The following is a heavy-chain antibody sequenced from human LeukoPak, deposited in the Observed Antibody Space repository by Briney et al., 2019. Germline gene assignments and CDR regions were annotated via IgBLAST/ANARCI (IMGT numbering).Heavy chain of an antibody. CDR2: IYSGGST. CDR1: GFTVSSNY. J-gene: IGHJ4*02. D-gene: IGHD6-13*01. CDR3: ARVGDSWYSWYFDY. V-gene: IGHV3-66*02. Sequence: GGSLRLSCAASGFTVSSNYMSWVRQAPGKGLEWVSVIYSGGSTYYADSVKGRFTISRDNSKNTLYLQMNSLRAEDTAVYYCARVGDSWYSWYFDYWGQGTLVTVSS.